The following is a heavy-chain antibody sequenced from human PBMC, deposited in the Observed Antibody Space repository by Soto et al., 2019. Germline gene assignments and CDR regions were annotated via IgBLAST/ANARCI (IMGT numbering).Heavy chain of an antibody. CDR2: IYSGGST. D-gene: IGHD2-2*01. CDR3: AREETGYQLQSNGYYYYYMDV. V-gene: IGHV3-66*01. J-gene: IGHJ6*03. CDR1: GFTVSSNY. Sequence: PGGSLRLSCAASGFTVSSNYMSWVRQAPGKGLEWVSVIYSGGSTYYADSVKGRFTISRDNSKNTLYLQMNSLRAEDTTVYYCAREETGYQLQSNGYYYYYMDVWGKGTTVTVSS.